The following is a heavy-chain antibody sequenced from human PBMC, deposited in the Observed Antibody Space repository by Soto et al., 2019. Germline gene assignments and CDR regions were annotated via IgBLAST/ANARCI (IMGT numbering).Heavy chain of an antibody. J-gene: IGHJ2*01. CDR2: FSYSGSL. CDR3: AGGPRYWSFAL. V-gene: IGHV4-34*01. D-gene: IGHD1-20*01. Sequence: ASETLSLTCSVYGGSSRAYHWSWIRQSPGEGLEWIGEFSYSGSLNYNPSLKRRVAVSLDTSTDRFSLTMTSVTAADTGVYFCAGGPRYWSFALWGRGTLVTVSS. CDR1: GGSSRAYH.